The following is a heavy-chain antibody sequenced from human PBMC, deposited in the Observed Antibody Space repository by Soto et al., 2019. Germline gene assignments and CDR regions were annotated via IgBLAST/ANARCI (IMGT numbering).Heavy chain of an antibody. D-gene: IGHD6-19*01. J-gene: IGHJ5*02. CDR3: ADGGGSSGPGGWFDP. Sequence: QVQLVQXXAEVKKPGSSVKVSCKASGGTFSSYAISWVRQAPXXXXXXMXGIIPIFGTASYAQKFQGRVTITADESTSTAYMERSSLRSEDTAVYYCADGGGSSGPGGWFDPWGQGTLVTVSS. V-gene: IGHV1-69*01. CDR1: GGTFSSYA. CDR2: IIPIFGTA.